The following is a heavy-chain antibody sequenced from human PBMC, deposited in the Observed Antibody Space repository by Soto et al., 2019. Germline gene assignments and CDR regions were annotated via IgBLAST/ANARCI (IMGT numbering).Heavy chain of an antibody. CDR2: INHSGST. D-gene: IGHD3-3*01. Sequence: SETLSLTCAVYGGSFSGYYWSWIRQPPGKGLEWIGEINHSGSTNYNPSLKSRVTISVDTSKNQFSLKLSSVTAADTAVYYCARGHDFWSGYRDNNWFDPWGQGTLVTVSS. J-gene: IGHJ5*02. CDR1: GGSFSGYY. CDR3: ARGHDFWSGYRDNNWFDP. V-gene: IGHV4-34*01.